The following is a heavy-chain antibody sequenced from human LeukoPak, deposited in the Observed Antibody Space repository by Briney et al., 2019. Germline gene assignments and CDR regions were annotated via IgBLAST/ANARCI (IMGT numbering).Heavy chain of an antibody. D-gene: IGHD3-22*01. Sequence: SETLSLTCTVSGGSISSYYWSWIRQPAGKGLEWIGRIYTSGSTNYNPSLKSRVTMSVDTSKNQFSLKLSSVTAADTAVYYCARERYCYDSSGYYYVLDYWGQGTLVTVSS. CDR1: GGSISSYY. V-gene: IGHV4-4*07. CDR2: IYTSGST. J-gene: IGHJ4*02. CDR3: ARERYCYDSSGYYYVLDY.